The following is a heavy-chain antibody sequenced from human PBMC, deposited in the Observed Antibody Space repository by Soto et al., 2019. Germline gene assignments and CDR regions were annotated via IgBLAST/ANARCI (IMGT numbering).Heavy chain of an antibody. J-gene: IGHJ1*01. CDR3: ARDNSWAEF. Sequence: GASSQVCCESSGYTLERNSIRWVRQAPVQRLEWMGWINTGNGDTKFSQNFQGRVTITRDTSASTAYMELSSLRSEDTAVYYCARDNSWAEFCGQGTLVTVS. CDR2: INTGNGDT. CDR1: GYTLERNS. V-gene: IGHV1-3*04. D-gene: IGHD6-13*01.